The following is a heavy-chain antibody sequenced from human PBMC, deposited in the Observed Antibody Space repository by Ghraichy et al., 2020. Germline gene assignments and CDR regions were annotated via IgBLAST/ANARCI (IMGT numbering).Heavy chain of an antibody. CDR2: ISSDGRST. D-gene: IGHD3-10*01. CDR3: ARGYYDSGNWFDP. CDR1: GFTFSSYW. V-gene: IGHV3-74*01. J-gene: IGHJ5*02. Sequence: GSLRLSCAASGFTFSSYWMHWVRQAPGKGLVWVSLISSDGRSTTYADSVKGRFTISRDNAKNTLYLQMNSLGAEDTAVYYCARGYYDSGNWFDPWGQGTLVTVSS.